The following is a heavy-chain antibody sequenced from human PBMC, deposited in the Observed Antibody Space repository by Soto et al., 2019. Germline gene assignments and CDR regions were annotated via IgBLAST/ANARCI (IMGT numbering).Heavy chain of an antibody. V-gene: IGHV3-21*01. CDR3: ASYPSEGSGDAFDI. Sequence: EVQLVESGGGLVKPGGSLRLSCAASGFTFSSYSMNWVRQAPGKGLEWVSSISSSSSYIYYADSVKGRFTISRDNAKNSRYLQMNSLRAEDTAVYYCASYPSEGSGDAFDIWGQGTMVTVSS. D-gene: IGHD6-19*01. CDR1: GFTFSSYS. CDR2: ISSSSSYI. J-gene: IGHJ3*02.